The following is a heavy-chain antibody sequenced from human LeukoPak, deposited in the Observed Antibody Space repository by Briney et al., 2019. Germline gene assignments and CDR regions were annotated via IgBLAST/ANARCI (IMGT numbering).Heavy chain of an antibody. CDR1: GYTFTGYY. V-gene: IGHV1-2*02. D-gene: IGHD6-6*01. CDR2: INPNSGGT. Sequence: ASVKVSRKASGYTFTGYYMHWVRQAPGQGLEWMGWINPNSGGTNYAQKFQGRVTMTRDTSISTAYMELSRLRSDDTAVYYCARLKYSSSLRFDYWGQGTLVTVSS. J-gene: IGHJ4*02. CDR3: ARLKYSSSLRFDY.